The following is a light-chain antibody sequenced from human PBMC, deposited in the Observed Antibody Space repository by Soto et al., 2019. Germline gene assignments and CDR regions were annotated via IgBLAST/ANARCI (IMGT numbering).Light chain of an antibody. CDR2: DAS. CDR3: QHYDNSPPFT. CDR1: QSLSKSH. V-gene: IGKV3-20*01. J-gene: IGKJ2*01. Sequence: ENVLTQSPGTLSLSPGERATLSCRASQSLSKSHLAWYQQKPGQSPRLLIYDASSRATGIADRFSGSGSGTDFTLTISRLEPEDFAVYFCQHYDNSPPFTFGQGTKLEIK.